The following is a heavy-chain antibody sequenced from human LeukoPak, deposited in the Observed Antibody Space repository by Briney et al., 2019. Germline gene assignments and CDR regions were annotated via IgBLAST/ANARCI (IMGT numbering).Heavy chain of an antibody. CDR1: GGTLSSYA. D-gene: IGHD3-10*01. V-gene: IGHV1-69*13. J-gene: IGHJ4*02. CDR2: IIPIFCTA. CDR3: ARLTYYYGSGSYFYFDY. Sequence: ASVKLSCKVSGGTLSSYAISCVPQAPRQGLEWMRGIIPIFCTANHAQNLQGRVTITADEAKSTDYMELRSLRSEDTGVYYCARLTYYYGSGSYFYFDYWGQGTLVTVSS.